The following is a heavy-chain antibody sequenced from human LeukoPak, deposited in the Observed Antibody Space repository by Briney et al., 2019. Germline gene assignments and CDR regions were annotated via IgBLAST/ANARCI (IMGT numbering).Heavy chain of an antibody. Sequence: ASVKVSCKASGYTFTSSYMHWVRQAPGQGLEWMGIINPSGGSTSYAQKFQGRVTMTRDMSTSTVYMELSSLRSEDTAVYYCARDRPITMIVVALHSDAFDIWGQGTMVTVSS. CDR3: ARDRPITMIVVALHSDAFDI. D-gene: IGHD3-22*01. CDR2: INPSGGST. J-gene: IGHJ3*02. CDR1: GYTFTSSY. V-gene: IGHV1-46*01.